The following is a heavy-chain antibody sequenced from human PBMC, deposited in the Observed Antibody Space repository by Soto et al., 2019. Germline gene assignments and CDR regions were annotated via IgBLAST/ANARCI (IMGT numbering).Heavy chain of an antibody. J-gene: IGHJ6*02. CDR2: INPNSGGT. CDR3: ARVLLCFGELFDYYYYGMDV. CDR1: GYTFTGYY. V-gene: IGHV1-2*02. D-gene: IGHD3-10*01. Sequence: GASVKVSCKASGYTFTGYYMHWVRQAPGQGLEWMGWINPNSGGTNYAQKFQGRVTMTRDTSISTAYMELSRRRSDDTAVYYCARVLLCFGELFDYYYYGMDVWGQGNTVTVSS.